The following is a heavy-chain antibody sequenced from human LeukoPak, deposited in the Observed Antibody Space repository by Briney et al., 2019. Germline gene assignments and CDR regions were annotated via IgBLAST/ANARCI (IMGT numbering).Heavy chain of an antibody. CDR1: GGTFSSYA. J-gene: IGHJ4*02. V-gene: IGHV1-69*04. Sequence: SVKVSCKASGGTFSSYAISWVRQAPGQGLEWMGRIIPILGIANYAQKFQGRVTITADKSTSTAYMELSSLRSEDTAVYYCAREEGAVLLWFGELWVPDYFDYWGQGTLVTVSS. CDR3: AREEGAVLLWFGELWVPDYFDY. CDR2: IIPILGIA. D-gene: IGHD3-10*01.